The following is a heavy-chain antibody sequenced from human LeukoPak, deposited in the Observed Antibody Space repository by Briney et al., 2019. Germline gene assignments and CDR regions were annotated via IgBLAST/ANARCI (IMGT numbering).Heavy chain of an antibody. CDR2: INHSGST. Sequence: SETLSLTCAVYGGSFSGYYWSLIRQPPGKGLEWIGEINHSGSTNYNPSLKSRVTISVDTSKNQFSLKLSSVTASDTAVYYCARGQRYSSSSIDYWGQGTLVTVSS. V-gene: IGHV4-34*01. CDR3: ARGQRYSSSSIDY. CDR1: GGSFSGYY. J-gene: IGHJ4*02. D-gene: IGHD6-6*01.